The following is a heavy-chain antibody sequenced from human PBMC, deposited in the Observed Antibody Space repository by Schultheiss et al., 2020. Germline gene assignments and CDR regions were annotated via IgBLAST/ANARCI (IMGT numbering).Heavy chain of an antibody. CDR2: IYHSGST. Sequence: TLSLTCTVSGGSISSGGYYWSWIRQHPGKGLEWIGYIYHSGSTYYNPSLKSRVTISVDTSKNQFSLKLSSVTAADTAVYYCARDRGREEVTGYYYGMDVWGQGTTVTVSS. CDR3: ARDRGREEVTGYYYGMDV. V-gene: IGHV4-31*03. D-gene: IGHD4-23*01. CDR1: GGSISSGGYY. J-gene: IGHJ6*02.